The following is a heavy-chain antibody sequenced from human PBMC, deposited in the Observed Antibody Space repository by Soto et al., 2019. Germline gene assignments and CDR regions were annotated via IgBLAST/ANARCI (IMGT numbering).Heavy chain of an antibody. Sequence: QVQLQESGPGLVKPSQTLSLTCTVSGGSISSGGYYWSWIRQHPGKGLEWIGYIYYSGSTYYNPSLKSRVTISVDTSKNHFSLKLGSVTAADTAVYSCARDNTRPLIPNYRYSDLWGRATLVNVSA. V-gene: IGHV4-31*03. J-gene: IGHJ2*01. D-gene: IGHD2-2*01. CDR1: GGSISSGGYY. CDR3: ARDNTRPLIPNYRYSDL. CDR2: IYYSGST.